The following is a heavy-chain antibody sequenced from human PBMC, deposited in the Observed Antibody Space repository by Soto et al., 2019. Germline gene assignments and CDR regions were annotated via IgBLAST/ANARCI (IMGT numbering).Heavy chain of an antibody. Sequence: GGSLRLSCAASGFTFSSYAMSWVRQAPGKGLEWVSAISGSGGSTYYAVSGKGRFTISRDNAKNSLYLQMNSLRAVDTALYYFAKDMLESSIAVAGWGDAFDIWGQGTMVTVSS. V-gene: IGHV3-23*01. CDR1: GFTFSSYA. D-gene: IGHD6-19*01. J-gene: IGHJ3*02. CDR3: AKDMLESSIAVAGWGDAFDI. CDR2: ISGSGGST.